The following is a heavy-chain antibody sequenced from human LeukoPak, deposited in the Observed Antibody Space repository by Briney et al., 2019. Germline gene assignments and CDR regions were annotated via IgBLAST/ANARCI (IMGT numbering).Heavy chain of an antibody. V-gene: IGHV3-66*01. Sequence: PGGSLRLSCAASGFTVSTNHMNWVRQAPGRGLEWVSLLYGGGGTNYADSVKGRFTISRDNSKNMLYLQMNSLRAEDTAVYYCAASPSRYFQHWGQSTLLTVSS. J-gene: IGHJ1*01. CDR2: LYGGGGT. CDR1: GFTVSTNH. CDR3: AASPSRYFQH.